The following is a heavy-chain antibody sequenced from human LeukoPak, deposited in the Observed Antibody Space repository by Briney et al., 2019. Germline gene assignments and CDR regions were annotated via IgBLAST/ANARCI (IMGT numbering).Heavy chain of an antibody. J-gene: IGHJ4*02. CDR2: INPNSGGT. D-gene: IGHD4-17*01. V-gene: IGHV1-2*02. CDR1: GYTLTGYY. CDR3: ARDLLYGDALDY. Sequence: ASVKVSCEASGYTLTGYYMHWVRQAPGQGLEWMGWINPNSGGTNYAQEFRGRVTMTRDTSISTAYMELSRLRSDDTAVYYCARDLLYGDALDYWGQGTLVTVSS.